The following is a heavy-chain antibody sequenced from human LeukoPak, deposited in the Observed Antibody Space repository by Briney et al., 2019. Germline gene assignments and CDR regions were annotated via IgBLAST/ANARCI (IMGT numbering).Heavy chain of an antibody. J-gene: IGHJ4*02. D-gene: IGHD3-22*01. CDR2: ISSSSSYI. Sequence: PGGSLRLSCAASGFTFSSYSMNWVRQAPGKGLEWVSSISSSSSYIYYADSVKGRFTISRDNAKNSLYLQMNSLRAEDTAVYYCARGYYYDSSGYPPLGYWGQGTLVTVSS. CDR3: ARGYYYDSSGYPPLGY. V-gene: IGHV3-21*01. CDR1: GFTFSSYS.